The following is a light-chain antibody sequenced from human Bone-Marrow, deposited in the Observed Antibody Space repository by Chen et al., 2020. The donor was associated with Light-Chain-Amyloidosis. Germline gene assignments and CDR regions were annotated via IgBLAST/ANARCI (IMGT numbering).Light chain of an antibody. CDR1: SSDVGGDNH. CDR2: EVT. CDR3: SSYTITNTLV. V-gene: IGLV2-14*01. J-gene: IGLJ1*01. Sequence: QSALTQPASVSGSPGQSITISCTGTSSDVGGDNHVSWYQQHPDKAPKLMIYEVTNRPSWVPDRFSGSKSYNTASLTISGIQTEDEADYFCSSYTITNTLVFGSGTRVTVL.